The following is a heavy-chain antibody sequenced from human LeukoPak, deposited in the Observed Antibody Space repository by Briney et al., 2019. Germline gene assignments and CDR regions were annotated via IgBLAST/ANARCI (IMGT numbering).Heavy chain of an antibody. CDR2: ISGSGGST. Sequence: GGSLRLSCAASGFTFSSYAMSWVRQAPGKGLEWVSAISGSGGSTYYADSVKGRFTIFRDNSKNTLYLQMNSLRAEDTAVYYCAKMVWYQLLSALHYWGQGTLVTVSS. CDR3: AKMVWYQLLSALHY. V-gene: IGHV3-23*01. J-gene: IGHJ4*02. D-gene: IGHD2-2*01. CDR1: GFTFSSYA.